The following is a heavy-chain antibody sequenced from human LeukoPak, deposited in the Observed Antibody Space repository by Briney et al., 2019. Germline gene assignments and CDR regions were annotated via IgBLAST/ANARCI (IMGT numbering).Heavy chain of an antibody. Sequence: SVKVSCKASGGTFSSYAISWVRQAPGQGLEWMGGITPIFGTANYAQKFQGRVTITADKSTSTAYMELSSLRSEDTAVYYCARESMAAAGRNWFDPWGQGTLVTVSS. CDR1: GGTFSSYA. J-gene: IGHJ5*02. CDR3: ARESMAAAGRNWFDP. CDR2: ITPIFGTA. D-gene: IGHD6-13*01. V-gene: IGHV1-69*06.